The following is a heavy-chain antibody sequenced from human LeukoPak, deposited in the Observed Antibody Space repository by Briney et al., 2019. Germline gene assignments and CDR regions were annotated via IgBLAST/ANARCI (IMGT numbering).Heavy chain of an antibody. CDR3: ARVYRYTWNDRADY. Sequence: ASVKVSCKAACYTFTSYGISWVRQAPGQGLEGMGWISAYNGNTNYAQKLQGRVTMTTATSTSTAYMELRSLRSDDTAVYYCARVYRYTWNDRADYWGQGTLVTVSS. CDR1: CYTFTSYG. CDR2: ISAYNGNT. V-gene: IGHV1-18*01. J-gene: IGHJ4*02. D-gene: IGHD1-20*01.